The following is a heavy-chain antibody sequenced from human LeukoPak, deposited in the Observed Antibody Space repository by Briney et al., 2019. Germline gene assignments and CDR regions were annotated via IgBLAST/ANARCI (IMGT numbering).Heavy chain of an antibody. D-gene: IGHD3-3*01. Sequence: GGSLRLSXAASGFTSSSYGMHWVRQAPGKGLEWVAFIRYDGSNKYYADSVKGRFTISRDNSKNTLYLQMNSLRAEDTAVYYCAKDLYDFWSGYYTFFDYWGQGTLVTVSS. V-gene: IGHV3-30*02. CDR1: GFTSSSYG. CDR2: IRYDGSNK. J-gene: IGHJ4*02. CDR3: AKDLYDFWSGYYTFFDY.